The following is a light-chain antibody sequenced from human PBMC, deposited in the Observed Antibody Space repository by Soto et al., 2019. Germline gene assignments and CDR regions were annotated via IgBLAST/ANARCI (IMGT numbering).Light chain of an antibody. CDR2: DNN. V-gene: IGLV1-51*01. Sequence: QSVLTQPPSVSAAPGQKVTMPCSGSSSNLGNNYVSWYQQLPGTAPKLLIYDNNKRPSGIPDRFSGSKSDTSATLDITGLQTGDEADYYCGPWDNRLSADVFGTGTKLTVL. CDR1: SSNLGNNY. J-gene: IGLJ1*01. CDR3: GPWDNRLSADV.